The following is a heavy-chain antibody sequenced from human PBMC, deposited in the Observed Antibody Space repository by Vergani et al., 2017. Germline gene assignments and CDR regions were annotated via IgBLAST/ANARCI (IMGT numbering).Heavy chain of an antibody. V-gene: IGHV3-66*02. CDR1: GFTVSSNY. J-gene: IGHJ6*02. CDR3: ARDLNPVLLWFGEQKTPLYGMDV. D-gene: IGHD3-10*01. CDR2: IYSGGST. Sequence: EVQLVESGGGLVQPGGSLRLSCAASGFTVSSNYMSWVRQAPGKGLEWVSVIYSGGSTYYADAVKGRFTISRDNSKNTLYLQMNSLRAEDTAVYYCARDLNPVLLWFGEQKTPLYGMDVWGQGTTVTVSS.